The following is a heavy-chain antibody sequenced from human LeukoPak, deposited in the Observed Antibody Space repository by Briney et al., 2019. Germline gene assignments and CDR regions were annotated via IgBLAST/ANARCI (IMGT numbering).Heavy chain of an antibody. CDR2: IRSKAYGGTA. V-gene: IGHV3-49*03. Sequence: PGGSLRLSCTASGLTFGDYAMSWFRQAPGKGVEWVGFIRSKAYGGTAEYAASVKGRFTISRDDSKSIAYLQMNSLKTEDTAVYYCTRAVNVIVVVTGVDYWGQGTLVTVSS. CDR3: TRAVNVIVVVTGVDY. J-gene: IGHJ4*02. D-gene: IGHD2-21*02. CDR1: GLTFGDYA.